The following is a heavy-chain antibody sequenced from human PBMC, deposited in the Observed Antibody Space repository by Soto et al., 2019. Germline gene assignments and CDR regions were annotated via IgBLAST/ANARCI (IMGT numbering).Heavy chain of an antibody. J-gene: IGHJ4*02. Sequence: GGSLRLSCAASGFTFSSYSMNWVRQAPGKGLEWVSSISSSSSYIYYADSVKGRFTISRDNAKNSLYLQMNSLRAEDTAAYYCARDVDTAMVSGVFDYWGQGTLVTVSS. CDR1: GFTFSSYS. V-gene: IGHV3-21*01. CDR3: ARDVDTAMVSGVFDY. D-gene: IGHD5-18*01. CDR2: ISSSSSYI.